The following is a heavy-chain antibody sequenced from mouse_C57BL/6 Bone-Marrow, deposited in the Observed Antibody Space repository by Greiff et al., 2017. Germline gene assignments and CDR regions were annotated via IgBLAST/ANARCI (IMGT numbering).Heavy chain of an antibody. J-gene: IGHJ2*01. Sequence: EVQGVASGGGLVKPGGSLKLSCAASGFTFSSYTMSWVRPTPEKKLEWVATISGGGGNPYYPDSVKGRFTISRDNAKNTLYLQMSSLRSEDTALYYCARHDPFDYWGQGTTLTVSS. CDR2: ISGGGGNP. V-gene: IGHV5-9*01. CDR3: ARHDPFDY. CDR1: GFTFSSYT.